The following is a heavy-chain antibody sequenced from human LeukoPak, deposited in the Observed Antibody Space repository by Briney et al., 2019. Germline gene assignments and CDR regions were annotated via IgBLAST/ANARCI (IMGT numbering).Heavy chain of an antibody. D-gene: IGHD3-10*01. CDR1: GYTFTSYD. J-gene: IGHJ6*03. Sequence: ASVKVSYKASGYTFTSYDINWVRQATGQGLEWMGCMNPNSGNTSYAQKFQGRVTMTRDMSTSTVYMELSSLRSEDTAVYYCARAGSGSKGNYYYYYMDVWGKGTTVTVSS. V-gene: IGHV1-8*01. CDR3: ARAGSGSKGNYYYYYMDV. CDR2: MNPNSGNT.